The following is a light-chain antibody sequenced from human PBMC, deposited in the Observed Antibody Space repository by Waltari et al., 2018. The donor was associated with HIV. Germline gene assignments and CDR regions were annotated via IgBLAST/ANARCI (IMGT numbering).Light chain of an antibody. CDR3: QQYYLVPYT. Sequence: DVVMTQSPDSLTVSVGERATLNCKSSQSLLYGSNNKNYLAWYQQRPGHRPKLLIHWASTRQSGVPDRFSGSGSGTDFSLTISSLQAEDVAVYYCQQYYLVPYTFGQGTKLEIK. V-gene: IGKV4-1*01. CDR1: QSLLYGSNNKNY. CDR2: WAS. J-gene: IGKJ2*01.